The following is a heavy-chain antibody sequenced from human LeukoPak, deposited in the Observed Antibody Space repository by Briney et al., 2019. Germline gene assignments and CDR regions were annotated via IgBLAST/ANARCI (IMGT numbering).Heavy chain of an antibody. V-gene: IGHV4-59*01. J-gene: IGHJ6*04. D-gene: IGHD3-10*01. CDR1: GGSISTYY. CDR3: ARDSITMVRGVQTFYYYYGMDV. Sequence: SETLSLTCTVSGGSISTYYWSWIRQLPGKGLEWIGYIYYSGSTNYNPSLKSRVTISVDTSKNQFSLKLSFVTAADTAVYYCARDSITMVRGVQTFYYYYGMDVWGKGTTVTVSS. CDR2: IYYSGST.